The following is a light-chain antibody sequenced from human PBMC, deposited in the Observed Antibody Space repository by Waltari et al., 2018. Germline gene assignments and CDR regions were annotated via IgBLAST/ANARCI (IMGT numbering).Light chain of an antibody. CDR2: QDS. CDR1: NMGANY. V-gene: IGLV3-1*01. CDR3: QAWDSTAVV. Sequence: SYAMTNPPPVSVSPGQTASISCPGYNMGANYACWYQQNPRPSPLLVICQDSKRPSGIPGRFSGSNSGNTATLTISGTQARDEADYYCQAWDSTAVVFGGGTKLTVL. J-gene: IGLJ2*01.